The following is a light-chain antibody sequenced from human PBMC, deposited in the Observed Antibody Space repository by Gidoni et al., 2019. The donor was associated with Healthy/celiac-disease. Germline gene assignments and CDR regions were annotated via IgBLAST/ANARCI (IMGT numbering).Light chain of an antibody. CDR3: QQSYSTPPIT. Sequence: DIQMTPSPSSLSASVGDRVTITCRASQSISSYLNWYQQKPGKAPKLLIYAASSLQSGVPSRFSGSGSGTDFTLTISSLQPEDFATYYCQQSYSTPPITFXXXTRLEIK. J-gene: IGKJ5*01. V-gene: IGKV1-39*01. CDR1: QSISSY. CDR2: AAS.